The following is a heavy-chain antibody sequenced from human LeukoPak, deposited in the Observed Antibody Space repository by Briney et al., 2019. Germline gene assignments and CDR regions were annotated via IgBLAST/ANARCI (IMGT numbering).Heavy chain of an antibody. J-gene: IGHJ3*02. Sequence: GGSLRLSCAASGFTFSSYAMSWVRQAPGKGLEWVANIKQDGSEEYYVDSVKGRFTISRDNAKNSLYLQMNSLRAEDTAVYHCARDYPQWIVGATGGAFDIWGQGTMVTVSS. CDR3: ARDYPQWIVGATGGAFDI. CDR1: GFTFSSYA. V-gene: IGHV3-7*01. CDR2: IKQDGSEE. D-gene: IGHD1-26*01.